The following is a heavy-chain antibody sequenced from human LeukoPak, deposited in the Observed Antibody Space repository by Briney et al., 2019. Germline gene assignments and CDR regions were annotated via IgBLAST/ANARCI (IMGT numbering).Heavy chain of an antibody. J-gene: IGHJ4*02. CDR3: ARDHQLQGVSLFDH. CDR2: IYHSGST. D-gene: IGHD3-10*01. V-gene: IGHV4-38-2*02. Sequence: SETLSLTXTVSGYSISSGYYWGWIRQPPGKGLEWIGSIYHSGSTYYNPSLKSRVTISVDTSKNQFSLKLSSVTAADTAVYYCARDHQLQGVSLFDHWGQGTLVTVSS. CDR1: GYSISSGYY.